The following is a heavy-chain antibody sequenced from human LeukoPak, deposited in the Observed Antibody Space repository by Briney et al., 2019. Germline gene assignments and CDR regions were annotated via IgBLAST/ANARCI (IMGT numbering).Heavy chain of an antibody. V-gene: IGHV3-7*01. CDR2: IKHDGSYK. Sequence: PGGSLTLSCAASGFTFSSYCMSWVRQAPGKGLEWVATIKHDGSYKYYVDSVKGRLTISRDSAKNSLYLQMNGLRAEDTAVYYCAREGWFGELDMHPVDIWGQGTMVTVSS. CDR1: GFTFSSYC. J-gene: IGHJ3*02. CDR3: AREGWFGELDMHPVDI. D-gene: IGHD3-10*01.